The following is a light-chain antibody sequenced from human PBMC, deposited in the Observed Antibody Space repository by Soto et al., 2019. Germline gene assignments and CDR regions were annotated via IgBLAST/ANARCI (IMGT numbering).Light chain of an antibody. CDR2: GAS. CDR1: QSVNDY. J-gene: IGKJ2*01. V-gene: IGKV3-11*01. CDR3: QHRGSWPRT. Sequence: EIVLTQSPATLSSSPGERATLSCRASQSVNDYLAWYQQKPGQAPRLLIYGASNRTTGIPVRFSGSGSGTDFTLTISSLEPEDFAVYYCQHRGSWPRTFGQGTKLEIK.